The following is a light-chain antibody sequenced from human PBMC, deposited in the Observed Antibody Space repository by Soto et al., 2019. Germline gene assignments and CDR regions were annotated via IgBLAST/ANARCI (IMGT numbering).Light chain of an antibody. CDR3: QTWGTGIRV. CDR1: SGHSSYA. Sequence: QPVLTQSPSASASLGASVKLTCTLSSGHSSYAIAWHQQQPEKGPRYLMKVNSDGSHSKGDGIPDRFSGSSSGAERYLTISSVQSEDEADYYCQTWGTGIRVFGGGTKLNVL. V-gene: IGLV4-69*01. J-gene: IGLJ2*01. CDR2: VNSDGSH.